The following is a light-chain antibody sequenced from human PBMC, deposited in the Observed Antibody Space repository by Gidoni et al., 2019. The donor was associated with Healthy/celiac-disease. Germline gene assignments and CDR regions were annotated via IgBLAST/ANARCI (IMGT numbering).Light chain of an antibody. J-gene: IGKJ2*01. Sequence: ELVMTQSPATLSVSPGESATLSCRASQSVSSNLAWYQQKPGQAPRLLIYGASTRATGIPARFSGIGSGKEFTLTIRSLQSEDFAVYYCQQYNNWPYTFGQGTKLEIK. CDR3: QQYNNWPYT. CDR2: GAS. V-gene: IGKV3-15*01. CDR1: QSVSSN.